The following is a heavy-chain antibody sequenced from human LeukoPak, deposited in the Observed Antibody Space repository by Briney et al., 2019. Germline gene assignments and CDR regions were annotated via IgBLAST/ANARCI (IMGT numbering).Heavy chain of an antibody. CDR1: GFPVSSDY. V-gene: IGHV3-53*01. D-gene: IGHD4-17*01. CDR2: IYSSGST. Sequence: GGSLRLSCAASGFPVSSDYMNWVRQAPGKGLEWVSVIYSSGSTSYADSVKGRFTIARDNSKNTLYLQMNSLRAEDTAVYYCARGAVTRDFDYWGQGTLVTVSS. CDR3: ARGAVTRDFDY. J-gene: IGHJ4*02.